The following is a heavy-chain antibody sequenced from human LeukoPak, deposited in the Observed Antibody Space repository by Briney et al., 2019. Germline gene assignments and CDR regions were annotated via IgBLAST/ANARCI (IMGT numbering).Heavy chain of an antibody. CDR3: AKGTTWGTRSLDY. V-gene: IGHV3-23*01. J-gene: IGHJ4*02. CDR2: ISGNGANT. CDR1: GFTFSSYA. D-gene: IGHD1-1*01. Sequence: GGSLRLSCAASGFTFSSYAMSWVRQAPGKGLKWVSGISGNGANTYYADSVKGRFTISRDNSKNTLYLQMNSLRAEDTAVYYCAKGTTWGTRSLDYWGQGTLVTVSS.